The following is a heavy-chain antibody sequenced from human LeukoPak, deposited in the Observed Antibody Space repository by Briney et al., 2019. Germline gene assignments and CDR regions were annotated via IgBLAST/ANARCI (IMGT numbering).Heavy chain of an antibody. D-gene: IGHD3-22*01. Sequence: PSETLSLTCAVYAGSFSGYYRSWIRQPPGKGLEWIGEINHSGSTNYNPSLKSRVTISVDTSKNQFSLKLSSVTAADTAVYYCAREGGHYYDSSVSLFDAFDIWGQGTMVTVSS. J-gene: IGHJ3*02. CDR2: INHSGST. CDR1: AGSFSGYY. CDR3: AREGGHYYDSSVSLFDAFDI. V-gene: IGHV4-34*01.